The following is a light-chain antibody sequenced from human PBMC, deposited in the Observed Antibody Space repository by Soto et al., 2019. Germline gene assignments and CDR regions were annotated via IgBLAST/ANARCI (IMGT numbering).Light chain of an antibody. CDR2: WAS. Sequence: DIVMTQSPDDLAVSLGERATINCKSSQSVLYSSNNKNYLAWYQQRPGQPPKLLIYWASTRESGVPYRFSCSGSGTDFSLTISSLQSEDVAVYYCQQFYSVPPTFGQGTNVEIK. V-gene: IGKV4-1*01. CDR3: QQFYSVPPT. CDR1: QSVLYSSNNKNY. J-gene: IGKJ1*01.